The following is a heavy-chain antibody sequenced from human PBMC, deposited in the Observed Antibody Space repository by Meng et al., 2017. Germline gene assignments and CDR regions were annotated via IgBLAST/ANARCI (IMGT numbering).Heavy chain of an antibody. Sequence: ASVKVSCKASGYTFTSYGISWVRQAPGQGLEWMGWISAYNGNTNYAQKLQGRVTMTTDTSTSTAYMELRSLRSDDTAVYYCARPLIVGATNWNGFYYYYGMDVWGQGTTVTVSS. D-gene: IGHD1-26*01. J-gene: IGHJ6*02. CDR2: ISAYNGNT. CDR3: ARPLIVGATNWNGFYYYYGMDV. CDR1: GYTFTSYG. V-gene: IGHV1-18*01.